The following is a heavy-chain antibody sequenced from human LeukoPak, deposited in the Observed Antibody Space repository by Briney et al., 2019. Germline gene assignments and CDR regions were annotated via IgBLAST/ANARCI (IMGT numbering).Heavy chain of an antibody. V-gene: IGHV3-11*06. CDR3: ARERGGEGATIDY. CDR2: ISSSSSYI. D-gene: IGHD1-26*01. J-gene: IGHJ4*02. Sequence: GGSLRLSCAASGFSFSDYYMSWIRQAPGKGLEWVSSISSSSSYIYYADSVKGRFTISRDNAKNSLYLQMNSLRAEDTAVYYCARERGGEGATIDYWGQGTLVTVSS. CDR1: GFSFSDYY.